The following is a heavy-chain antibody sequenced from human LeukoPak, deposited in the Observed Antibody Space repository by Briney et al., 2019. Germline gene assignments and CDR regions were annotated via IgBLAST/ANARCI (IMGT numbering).Heavy chain of an antibody. CDR2: IWYDGSNK. V-gene: IGHV3-33*01. CDR3: ARNPQQLVGLDY. Sequence: GGSLRLSCAASGFTFSSYDMHWVRQAPGKGLEWVAVIWYDGSNKYYADSVKGRFTISRDNSKNTLYLQMNSLRAEDTAVYYCARNPQQLVGLDYWGQGTLVTVSS. CDR1: GFTFSSYD. D-gene: IGHD6-13*01. J-gene: IGHJ4*02.